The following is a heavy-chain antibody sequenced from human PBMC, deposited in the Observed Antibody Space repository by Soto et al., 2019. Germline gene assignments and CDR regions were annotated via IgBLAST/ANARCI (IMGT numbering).Heavy chain of an antibody. D-gene: IGHD1-7*01. CDR2: INPNSGGT. V-gene: IGHV1-2*04. CDR3: ASAHRGSGTTSGLDY. Sequence: GASVKVSCKASGYTFTGYYMHWVRQAPGQGLEWMGWINPNSGGTNYAQKFQGWVTMTRDTSISTAYMVLGTLRSDDTAAYYCASAHRGSGTTSGLDYWGQGTLVTVSS. J-gene: IGHJ4*02. CDR1: GYTFTGYY.